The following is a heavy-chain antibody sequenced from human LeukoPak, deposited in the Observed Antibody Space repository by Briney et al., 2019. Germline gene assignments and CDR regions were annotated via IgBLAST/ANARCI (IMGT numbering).Heavy chain of an antibody. Sequence: SETLSLTCTVSGGSISSYYWSWIRQSPGKGLECIGYIYYSGSTNYNPSLKSRVTISLDTSRNQFSLKLNSVTAADTAVYYCAKTNGYGLVDIWGQGTMVTVSS. CDR1: GGSISSYY. J-gene: IGHJ3*02. CDR3: AKTNGYGLVDI. D-gene: IGHD3-10*01. CDR2: IYYSGST. V-gene: IGHV4-59*12.